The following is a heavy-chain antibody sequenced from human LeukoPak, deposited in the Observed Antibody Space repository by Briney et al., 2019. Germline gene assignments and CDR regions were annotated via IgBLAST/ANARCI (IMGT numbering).Heavy chain of an antibody. V-gene: IGHV4-4*07. D-gene: IGHD6-6*01. CDR2: IYTSGRT. Sequence: KPSETLSLTCTVSGGSISSYYWSWIRQPAGRGLEWIGRIYTSGRTNYNPSLKSRVTMSVDTSKKQFSLKLSSVTAADTAVYYCARDPQLGPFDYWGQGTLVTVSS. CDR1: GGSISSYY. CDR3: ARDPQLGPFDY. J-gene: IGHJ4*02.